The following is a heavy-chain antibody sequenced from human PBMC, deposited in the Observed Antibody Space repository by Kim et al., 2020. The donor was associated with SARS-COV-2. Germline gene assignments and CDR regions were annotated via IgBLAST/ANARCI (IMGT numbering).Heavy chain of an antibody. V-gene: IGHV3-30*03. J-gene: IGHJ4*02. Sequence: DSVKGRSTISRDNFKSTVYLQMNTLGAEDTAVYYCAIGIYTSGYLDLDCWGQGTLVPVSS. CDR3: AIGIYTSGYLDLDC. D-gene: IGHD3-22*01.